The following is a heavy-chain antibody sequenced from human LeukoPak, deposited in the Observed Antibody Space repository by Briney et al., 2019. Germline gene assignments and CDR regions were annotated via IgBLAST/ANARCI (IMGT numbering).Heavy chain of an antibody. J-gene: IGHJ6*03. CDR3: ARPYQDDSSGYFGSDYYYYMDV. CDR1: GFTFSSYD. CDR2: IGTAGDT. V-gene: IGHV3-13*03. D-gene: IGHD3-22*01. Sequence: GGSLRLSCAACGFTFSSYDMHWVRQATGKGLEWVSAIGTAGDTYYPGSVKGQFTISRENAKNSLYLQMNSLRAGDTAVYYCARPYQDDSSGYFGSDYYYYMDVWGKGTTVTVSS.